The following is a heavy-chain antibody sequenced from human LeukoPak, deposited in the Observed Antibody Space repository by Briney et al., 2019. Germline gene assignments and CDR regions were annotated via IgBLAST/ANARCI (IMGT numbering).Heavy chain of an antibody. J-gene: IGHJ6*03. D-gene: IGHD2-2*01. Sequence: SETLSLTCTVSGGSISSSSYYWGWIRQPPGKGLEWIGIIYYSGSTYYNPSLKSRVTISVDTSKNQFSLKLSSVTAADTAVYYCARHLVPAAISYYYYYMDVWGKGTTVTVSS. CDR3: ARHLVPAAISYYYYYMDV. CDR1: GGSISSSSYY. V-gene: IGHV4-39*01. CDR2: IYYSGST.